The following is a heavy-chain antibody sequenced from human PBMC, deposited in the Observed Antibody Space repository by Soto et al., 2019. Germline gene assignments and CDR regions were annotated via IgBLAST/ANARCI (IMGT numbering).Heavy chain of an antibody. J-gene: IGHJ6*02. CDR1: GYTFTYYD. D-gene: IGHD3-22*01. Sequence: QVQLVQSGAEVKKPGASVKVSCKASGYTFTYYDINWVRQATGQGPEWMGWMSPNSDNPGHAQKLQGRVTMTWNTSLSTAYMELSSLRSEDTAVYYCARGIDQGMDVWGQGTTVTVSS. CDR3: ARGIDQGMDV. CDR2: MSPNSDNP. V-gene: IGHV1-8*01.